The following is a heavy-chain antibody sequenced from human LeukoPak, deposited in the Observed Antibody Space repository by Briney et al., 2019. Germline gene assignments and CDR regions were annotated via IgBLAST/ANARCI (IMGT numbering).Heavy chain of an antibody. CDR2: ISSSSSYI. V-gene: IGHV3-21*01. J-gene: IGHJ4*02. Sequence: AGGSLRLSCAASGFTFSSYSMNWVRQAPGKGLEWVSSISSSSSYIYYADSVKGRFTISRDNAKNSLYLQMNSLRAEDTAVYYCARDGDCSSTSCYSQEGYFDYWGQGTLVTVSS. CDR3: ARDGDCSSTSCYSQEGYFDY. D-gene: IGHD2-2*02. CDR1: GFTFSSYS.